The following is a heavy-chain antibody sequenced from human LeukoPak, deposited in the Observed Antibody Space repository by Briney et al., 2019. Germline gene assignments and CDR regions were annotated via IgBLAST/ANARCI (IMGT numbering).Heavy chain of an antibody. J-gene: IGHJ4*02. V-gene: IGHV1-46*01. CDR3: ARYEGAYYFDY. Sequence: GASVKVSCKASGYRFTSYDMHWVRQAPGQGLEWMGIINPSGGSTSYAQRFQGRVAMTRDTSTTTVYMEVNSLTSEDTAVYYCARYEGAYYFDYWGQGTLVTVSS. CDR1: GYRFTSYD. CDR2: INPSGGST. D-gene: IGHD2-8*01.